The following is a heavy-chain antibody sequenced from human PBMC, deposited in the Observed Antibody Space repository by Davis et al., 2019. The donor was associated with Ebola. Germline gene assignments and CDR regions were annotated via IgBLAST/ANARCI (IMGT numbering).Heavy chain of an antibody. CDR1: GYTFSTYG. V-gene: IGHV1-18*01. CDR2: ISGYSGNT. J-gene: IGHJ4*02. D-gene: IGHD2-21*02. Sequence: SVKVSCKTSGYTFSTYGLTWVRQAPGQGLEWMGWISGYSGNTNYAQKFQDRVTMTTDTSTTTVYMELRSLRSDDTALYYCARGPAGDVVVTVPFDHWGQGTLVTVSS. CDR3: ARGPAGDVVVTVPFDH.